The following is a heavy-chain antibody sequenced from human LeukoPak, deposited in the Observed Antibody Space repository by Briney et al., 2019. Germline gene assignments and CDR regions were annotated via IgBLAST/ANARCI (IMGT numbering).Heavy chain of an antibody. J-gene: IGHJ4*02. CDR3: ARPYGSGSYFDY. Sequence: SETLSLTCTVSGGSISSSSYYWGWIRQPPGKGLGWIGSIYYSGSTYYNPSPKSRVTISVDTSKNQFSLKLSSVTAADTAVYYCARPYGSGSYFDYWGQGTLVTVSS. D-gene: IGHD3-10*01. V-gene: IGHV4-39*07. CDR2: IYYSGST. CDR1: GGSISSSSYY.